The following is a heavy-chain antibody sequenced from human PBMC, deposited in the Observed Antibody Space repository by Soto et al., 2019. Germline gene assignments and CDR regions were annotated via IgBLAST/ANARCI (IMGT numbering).Heavy chain of an antibody. V-gene: IGHV3-30*18. J-gene: IGHJ4*02. CDR3: AKDNRDGYNLYYFDY. D-gene: IGHD5-12*01. Sequence: GSLRLSCAASGFTFSSYGMHWVRQAPGKGLEWVAVISYDGSNKYYADSVKGRFTISRDNSKNTLYLQMNSLRAEDTAVYYCAKDNRDGYNLYYFDYWGQGTLVTVSS. CDR2: ISYDGSNK. CDR1: GFTFSSYG.